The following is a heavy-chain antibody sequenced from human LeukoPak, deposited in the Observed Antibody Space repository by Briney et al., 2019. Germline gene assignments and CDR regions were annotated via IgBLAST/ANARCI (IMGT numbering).Heavy chain of an antibody. Sequence: SETLSLTCAVYGGSFSGYYWSWIRQPPGKGLEWIGEINHSGSTNYNPSLKGRVTISVATSKNQFSLKLSSVTAADTAVYYCARGRYCSSTSCWSDYWGQGTLVTVSS. J-gene: IGHJ4*02. CDR3: ARGRYCSSTSCWSDY. CDR2: INHSGST. V-gene: IGHV4-34*01. CDR1: GGSFSGYY. D-gene: IGHD2-2*01.